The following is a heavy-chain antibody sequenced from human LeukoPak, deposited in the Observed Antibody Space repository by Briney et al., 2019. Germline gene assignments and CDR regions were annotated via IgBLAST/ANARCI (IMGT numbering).Heavy chain of an antibody. Sequence: PGGSLRLFCAASGFTFNSNWMTCVRQAPGKGLEGGANINQTGNEKYYVDSVKGRFTISRDNAKNSVYLQMNSLRAEDTAVYYCTRVVGAYWFDPWGQGTLVTVSS. J-gene: IGHJ5*02. V-gene: IGHV3-7*01. CDR1: GFTFNSNW. D-gene: IGHD2-15*01. CDR2: INQTGNEK. CDR3: TRVVGAYWFDP.